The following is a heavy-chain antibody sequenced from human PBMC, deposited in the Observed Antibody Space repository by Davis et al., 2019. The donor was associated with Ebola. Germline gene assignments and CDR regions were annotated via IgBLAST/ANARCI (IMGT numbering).Heavy chain of an antibody. CDR1: GFTFSSYA. Sequence: GGSLRLSCAASGFTFSSYAMHWVRQAPGKGLEWVAVISYDGSNKYYADSVKGRFTISRDNSKNTLYLQMNSLRAEDTAVYYCAREVVRASYYYYGMDVWGQGTTVTVSS. J-gene: IGHJ6*02. CDR3: AREVVRASYYYYGMDV. D-gene: IGHD3-22*01. CDR2: ISYDGSNK. V-gene: IGHV3-30-3*01.